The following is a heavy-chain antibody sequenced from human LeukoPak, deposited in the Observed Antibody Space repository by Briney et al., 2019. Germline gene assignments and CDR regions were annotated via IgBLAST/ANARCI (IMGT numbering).Heavy chain of an antibody. V-gene: IGHV3-33*01. Sequence: GRSLRLSCAASGFTFSTYGMHWVRQAPGKGLEWVAVIWYDGSKEYHADSVKGRFTLSKENSKNTVYLQMNSLRAEDTAVYYCARDKGLKTIDYWGQGTLVTVSS. CDR2: IWYDGSKE. CDR3: ARDKGLKTIDY. CDR1: GFTFSTYG. J-gene: IGHJ4*02.